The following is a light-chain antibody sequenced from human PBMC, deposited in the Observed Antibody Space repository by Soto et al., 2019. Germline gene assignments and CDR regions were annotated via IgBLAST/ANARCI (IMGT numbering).Light chain of an antibody. J-gene: IGKJ2*01. CDR3: QQYSSFPYT. CDR2: KAS. Sequence: DIQMTQSPSTLSASVGDRITITCRASQSISSWLAWYQQKPGKAPKLLIYKASSLESGVPSRFSGSGSGTEFALTISRLQPDDFGTYYCQQYSSFPYTFGQGTKV. V-gene: IGKV1-5*03. CDR1: QSISSW.